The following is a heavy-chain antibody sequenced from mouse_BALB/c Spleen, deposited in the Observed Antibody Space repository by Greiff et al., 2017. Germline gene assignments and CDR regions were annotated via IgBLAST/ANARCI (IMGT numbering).Heavy chain of an antibody. CDR3: ARVYYGYDYAMDY. Sequence: DVMLVESGGGLVKPGGSLKLSCAASGFAFSSYDMSWVRQTPEKRLEWVAYISSGGGSTYYPDTVKGRFTISRDNAKNTLYLQMSSLKSEDTAMYYCARVYYGYDYAMDYWGQGTSVTVSS. J-gene: IGHJ4*01. D-gene: IGHD2-2*01. CDR1: GFAFSSYD. V-gene: IGHV5-12-1*01. CDR2: ISSGGGST.